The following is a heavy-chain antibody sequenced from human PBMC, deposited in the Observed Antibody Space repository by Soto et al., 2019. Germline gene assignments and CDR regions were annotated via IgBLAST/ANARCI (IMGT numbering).Heavy chain of an antibody. V-gene: IGHV3-33*01. Sequence: PWGSLRLSCAASGFTFSRHGMHWVRQTPGKGLEWLAVILNDASGHWYADSVKGRFTISRDNFENTLYLQMNGLRLEDTAMYYCVRGDNWSDEASDYWGQGTLVTVSS. CDR3: VRGDNWSDEASDY. J-gene: IGHJ4*02. CDR1: GFTFSRHG. CDR2: ILNDASGH. D-gene: IGHD1-1*01.